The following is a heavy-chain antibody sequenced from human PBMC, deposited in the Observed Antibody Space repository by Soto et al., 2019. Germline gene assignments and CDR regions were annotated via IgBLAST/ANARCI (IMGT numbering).Heavy chain of an antibody. D-gene: IGHD6-19*01. J-gene: IGHJ5*02. CDR3: ARGRGRYSSGWSWFDP. V-gene: IGHV4-4*02. Sequence: PSETRSLTCGVSGGTIRSPDWWTWVRQPPGKGLEWIGEIFQSGSTNYTPSLESRVTISVDKSKNQFSLTLTSVTAADTAVYFCARGRGRYSSGWSWFDPWGQGILVTVSS. CDR2: IFQSGST. CDR1: GGTIRSPDW.